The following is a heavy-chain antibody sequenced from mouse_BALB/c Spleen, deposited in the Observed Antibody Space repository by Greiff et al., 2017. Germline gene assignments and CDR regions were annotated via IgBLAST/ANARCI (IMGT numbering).Heavy chain of an antibody. CDR2: ISNGGGST. V-gene: IGHV5-12-2*01. CDR1: GFTFSSYT. CDR3: ARDGNYLSMDY. D-gene: IGHD2-1*01. Sequence: EVQLQESGGGLVQPGGSLKLSCAASGFTFSSYTMSWVRQTPEKRLEWVAYISNGGGSTYYPDTVKGRFTISRDNAKNTLYLQMSSLKSEDTAMYYCARDGNYLSMDYWGQGTSVTVSS. J-gene: IGHJ4*01.